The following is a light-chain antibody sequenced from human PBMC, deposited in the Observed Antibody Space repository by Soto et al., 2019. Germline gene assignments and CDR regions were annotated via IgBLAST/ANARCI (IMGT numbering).Light chain of an antibody. Sequence: DIQMTQSPSTLSGSVGDRVTITCRASQSIATYLHWYQQKPGKAPKVLIFAAARLKSGVPSRFSGSGSGTDFTLTISSLEPEDFAVYYCQQRNWPPITFGQGTRLEIK. CDR2: AAA. V-gene: IGKV1-39*01. CDR3: QQRNWPPIT. CDR1: QSIATY. J-gene: IGKJ5*01.